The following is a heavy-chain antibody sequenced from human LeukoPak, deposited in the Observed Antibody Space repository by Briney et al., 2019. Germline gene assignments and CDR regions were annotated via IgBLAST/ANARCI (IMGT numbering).Heavy chain of an antibody. V-gene: IGHV3-7*01. CDR1: GFSFSTYW. CDR2: IDQGGSVR. J-gene: IGHJ4*02. CDR3: ARDPESSSFDL. Sequence: GGSLRLSCAASGFSFSTYWMSWVRQTPEKGLEFVANIDQGGSVRNYMDSLKGRCTISRDNAKKSLCLEINSLRADDTAVYYCARDPESSSFDLWGRGALVTVSS. D-gene: IGHD6-13*01.